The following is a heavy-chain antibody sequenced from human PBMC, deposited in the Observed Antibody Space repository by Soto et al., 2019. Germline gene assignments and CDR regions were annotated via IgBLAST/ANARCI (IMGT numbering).Heavy chain of an antibody. CDR3: ARKAKYGDCDIEY. D-gene: IGHD4-17*01. CDR1: GFTFSSYS. Sequence: EVQLVESGGGLVKPGGSLRLSCAASGFTFSSYSMNWVRQAPGKGLEWVSSISSSSSYIYYADSVKGRFTISRDNAKNSLYLQMHSLRADDTAVYYCARKAKYGDCDIEYWGQGTLVTVSS. J-gene: IGHJ4*02. V-gene: IGHV3-21*01. CDR2: ISSSSSYI.